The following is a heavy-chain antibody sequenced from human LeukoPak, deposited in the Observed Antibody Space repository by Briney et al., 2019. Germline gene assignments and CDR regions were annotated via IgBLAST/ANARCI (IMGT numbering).Heavy chain of an antibody. CDR2: ISYDGRSK. CDR1: GFTFSSYG. V-gene: IGHV3-33*08. CDR3: ARRSAPCGLDY. Sequence: GSLRLSCAASGFTFSSYGIHWVRRAPDKGLEWVAVISYDGRSKYYADSVKGRFTVSRDNTKNTLYLQMNGLRAEDTAFYYCARRSAPCGLDYWGQGTLVTVSS. J-gene: IGHJ4*02. D-gene: IGHD2-21*01.